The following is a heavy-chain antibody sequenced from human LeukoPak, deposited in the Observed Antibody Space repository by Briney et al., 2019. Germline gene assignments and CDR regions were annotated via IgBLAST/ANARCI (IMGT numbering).Heavy chain of an antibody. CDR2: INNSGTRT. V-gene: IGHV3-23*05. J-gene: IGHJ4*02. CDR3: AKLWFGELLPYFDY. CDR1: GITIRNYG. Sequence: GGTLRLSCAASGITIRNYGMTWVRQAPGRGLQWVSSINNSGTRTFYEDSVRGRFTISRDDSKNTLYLQMNSLRAEDTAVYYCAKLWFGELLPYFDYWGQGTLVTVSS. D-gene: IGHD3-10*01.